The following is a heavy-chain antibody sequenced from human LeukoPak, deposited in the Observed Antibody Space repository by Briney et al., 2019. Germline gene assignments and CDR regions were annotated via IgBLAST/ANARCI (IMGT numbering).Heavy chain of an antibody. CDR2: IYYSGST. V-gene: IGHV4-59*01. D-gene: IGHD6-19*01. CDR1: GGSISLYY. CDR3: ARGGGSSGWYGDYYYYMDV. Sequence: SETLSLTCTVSGGSISLYYWSWIRQPPGKGLEWIGYIYYSGSTNYNPSLKSRVTISVDTSKNQFSLKLSSVTAADTAVYYCARGGGSSGWYGDYYYYMDVWGKGTTVTISS. J-gene: IGHJ6*03.